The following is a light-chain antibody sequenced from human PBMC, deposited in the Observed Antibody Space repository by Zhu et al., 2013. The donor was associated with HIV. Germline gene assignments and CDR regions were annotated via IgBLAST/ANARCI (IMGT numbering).Light chain of an antibody. CDR3: IQGTHWPPSS. J-gene: IGKJ2*03. CDR2: KLS. CDR1: QSLVHSDGNTY. Sequence: DVVMTQSPLSLPVTLGQPASISCRSSQSLVHSDGNTYLTWFHQRPGLSPRRLIYKLSNRDSGVPDRFSGSGSGTDFTLKISRVEAEDVGVYYCIQGTHWPPSSFGQGTRLEIK. V-gene: IGKV2-30*02.